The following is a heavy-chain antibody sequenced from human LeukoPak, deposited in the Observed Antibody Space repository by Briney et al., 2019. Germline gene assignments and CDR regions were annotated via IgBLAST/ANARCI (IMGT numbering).Heavy chain of an antibody. CDR1: GFTFSSYS. D-gene: IGHD3-10*01. V-gene: IGHV3-48*02. Sequence: PGGSLRLSCAASGFTFSSYSMNWVRQAPGKGLEWVSYISSSSTIYYADSVKGRFTISRDNAKNSLYLQMNSLRDEDTAVYYCARESSELYNWFDPWGQGTLVTVSS. CDR2: ISSSSTI. CDR3: ARESSELYNWFDP. J-gene: IGHJ5*02.